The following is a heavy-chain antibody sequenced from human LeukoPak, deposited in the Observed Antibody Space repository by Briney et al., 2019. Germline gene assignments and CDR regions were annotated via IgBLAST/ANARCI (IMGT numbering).Heavy chain of an antibody. CDR1: GGSFSGYY. V-gene: IGHV4-34*01. Sequence: SETLSLTCAVYGGSFSGYYWSWIRQPPGKGLEWIGEINHSGSTNYNPSLKSRVTISVDKSKNQFSLKLSSVTAADTAVYYCALTPRARALDYWGQGTLVTVSS. CDR3: ALTPRARALDY. CDR2: INHSGST. D-gene: IGHD4-23*01. J-gene: IGHJ4*02.